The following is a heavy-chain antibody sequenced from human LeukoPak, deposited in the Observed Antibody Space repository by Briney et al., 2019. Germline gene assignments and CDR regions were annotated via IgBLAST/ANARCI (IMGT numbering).Heavy chain of an antibody. CDR1: GFTFSSYS. V-gene: IGHV3-48*01. CDR3: ARDPLRGYSGYDPDY. J-gene: IGHJ4*02. Sequence: PGGSLRLSCAASGFTFSSYSMNWVRQAPGKGLEWVSYISSSSSTIYYADSVKGRFTISRDNAKNSLYLQMNSLRAEDTAVYYCARDPLRGYSGYDPDYWGQGTLVTVSS. CDR2: ISSSSSTI. D-gene: IGHD5-12*01.